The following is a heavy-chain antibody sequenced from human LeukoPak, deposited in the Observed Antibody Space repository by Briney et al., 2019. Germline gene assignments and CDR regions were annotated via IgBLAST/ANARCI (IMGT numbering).Heavy chain of an antibody. J-gene: IGHJ4*02. D-gene: IGHD1-26*01. CDR1: GGSISSYY. Sequence: KPSETLSLTCTVSGGSISSYYWGWIRQPPGKGLEWIGSIYHSGSTYYNPSLKSRVTISVDTSKNQFSLKLSSVTAADTAVYYCARDSGSYEGVVDYWGQGTLVTVSS. CDR2: IYHSGST. V-gene: IGHV4-38-2*02. CDR3: ARDSGSYEGVVDY.